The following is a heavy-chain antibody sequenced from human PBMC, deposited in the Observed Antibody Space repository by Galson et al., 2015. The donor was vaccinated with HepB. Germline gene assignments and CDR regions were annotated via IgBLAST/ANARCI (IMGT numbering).Heavy chain of an antibody. CDR3: ARGGRKWELLGWFDL. CDR1: GFTFSSFA. J-gene: IGHJ5*02. CDR2: ISYDGSDK. Sequence: SLRLSCAASGFTFSSFAMNWVRQAPGKGLEWVAVISYDGSDKYYVDSVKGRFTTSRDNSKNTLYLQMNSLRPEDTALYYCARGGRKWELLGWFDLWGQGTLVTVSS. D-gene: IGHD1-26*01. V-gene: IGHV3-30*03.